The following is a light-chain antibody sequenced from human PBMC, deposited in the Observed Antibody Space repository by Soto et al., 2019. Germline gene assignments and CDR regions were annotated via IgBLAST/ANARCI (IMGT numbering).Light chain of an antibody. CDR2: SAS. CDR1: QNIRSH. V-gene: IGKV1-39*01. Sequence: DIQMTQSPSAQSASVGDTVTITCRASQNIRSHLNWYQQKPGKAPELLIYSASRLQSGVPSKFSGSGFGTDFTLTISSLQTEDFATYYCQQNYSPPPITFGQGTRLEIK. J-gene: IGKJ5*01. CDR3: QQNYSPPPIT.